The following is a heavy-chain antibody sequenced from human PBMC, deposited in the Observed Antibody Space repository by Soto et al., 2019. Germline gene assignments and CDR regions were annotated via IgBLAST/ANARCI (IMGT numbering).Heavy chain of an antibody. D-gene: IGHD4-17*01. CDR1: GFPFSSYS. V-gene: IGHV3-23*01. CDR3: ARGSAYSDYDLEY. CDR2: VSGTGGSA. Sequence: EGSTILSSASSGFPFSSYSMTWVRLAPGKGLEWVSGVSGTGGSAYYADSVKGRFTISRDKSTNTLYLHMNSLRAEDTAVYYCARGSAYSDYDLEYWGQGTLVTVSS. J-gene: IGHJ4*02.